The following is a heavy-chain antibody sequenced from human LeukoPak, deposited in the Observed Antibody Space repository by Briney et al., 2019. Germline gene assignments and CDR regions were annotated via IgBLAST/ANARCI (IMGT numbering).Heavy chain of an antibody. J-gene: IGHJ4*02. Sequence: GGSLRLSCAASGFTFSSYGMHWVRQAPGKGLEWVSVISYDGSNKYYADSVKGRFTISRDNSKNTLYLQMNSLRAEDTAVYYCAKDLERHIVVVTASAVDYWGQGTLVTVSS. CDR1: GFTFSSYG. D-gene: IGHD2-21*02. V-gene: IGHV3-30*18. CDR3: AKDLERHIVVVTASAVDY. CDR2: ISYDGSNK.